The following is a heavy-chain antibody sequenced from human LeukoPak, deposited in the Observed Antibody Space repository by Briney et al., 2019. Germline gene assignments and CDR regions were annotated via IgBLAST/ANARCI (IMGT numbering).Heavy chain of an antibody. J-gene: IGHJ5*02. CDR3: ARIRAKTNWFDP. CDR2: IDWDDDK. CDR1: GFSLSTSGKC. V-gene: IGHV2-70*11. Sequence: SGPTLVNPTQTLTLTCTFSGFSLSTSGKCVSWIRQPPGKALEWLARIDWDDDKYYSTSLKTRLTISKDTSKNQVVLTMTNMDPVDTATYYCARIRAKTNWFDPWGQGTLVTVSS.